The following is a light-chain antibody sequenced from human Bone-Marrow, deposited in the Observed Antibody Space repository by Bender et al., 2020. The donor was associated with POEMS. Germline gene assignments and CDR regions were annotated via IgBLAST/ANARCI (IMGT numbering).Light chain of an antibody. CDR3: QVWDSRNDHQV. Sequence: SYLLTQPPSVSVAPGQTATITCAGNNIGSKSVHWYQQKTGQAPVVVVYDDNDRPSGIPERFSGSNSGNTATLTISRVEAGDEADYYCQVWDSRNDHQVLGGGTKLTVL. CDR2: DDN. V-gene: IGLV3-21*02. J-gene: IGLJ3*02. CDR1: NIGSKS.